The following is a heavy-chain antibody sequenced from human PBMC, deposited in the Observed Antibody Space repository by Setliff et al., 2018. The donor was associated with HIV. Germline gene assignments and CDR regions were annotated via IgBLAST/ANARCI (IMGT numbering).Heavy chain of an antibody. Sequence: PSETLSLTCAVYGESFSPYYWSWIRQSPGKGLEWIGEISHSGSSNYSPSLESRLTISVDTSKNQVSLKLNSVTAADSAVYYCVRGANFYTPRKRIFDYWGQGVLVTVSS. CDR2: ISHSGSS. D-gene: IGHD3-3*01. CDR1: GESFSPYY. V-gene: IGHV4-34*01. J-gene: IGHJ4*02. CDR3: VRGANFYTPRKRIFDY.